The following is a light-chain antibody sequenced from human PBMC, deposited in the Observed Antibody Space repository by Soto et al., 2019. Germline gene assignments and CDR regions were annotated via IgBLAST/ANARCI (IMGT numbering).Light chain of an antibody. V-gene: IGKV1-5*01. J-gene: IGKJ2*01. Sequence: DIQMTQSPSTLSASIGDRVTITCRASQSISSWLAWYQQKPGKAPKLLIFDASSLESGVPSRFSGSGSGTEITLTISSLQPDDFAIYYCQQYNSYPYTFGQGTKLEIK. CDR3: QQYNSYPYT. CDR1: QSISSW. CDR2: DAS.